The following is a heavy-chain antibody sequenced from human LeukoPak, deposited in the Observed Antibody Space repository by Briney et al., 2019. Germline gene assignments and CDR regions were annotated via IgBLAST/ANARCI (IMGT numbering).Heavy chain of an antibody. Sequence: GGSLRLSCAASGFTFSSYWMSWVRQAPGKGLEWVANIKQDGREKYYVDSVKGRFTISRDNAKNSLYLQMNSLRAEDTAVYYCARGGYYDFWSGYYYFDYWGQGTLVTVSS. CDR1: GFTFSSYW. V-gene: IGHV3-7*01. J-gene: IGHJ4*02. CDR3: ARGGYYDFWSGYYYFDY. D-gene: IGHD3-3*01. CDR2: IKQDGREK.